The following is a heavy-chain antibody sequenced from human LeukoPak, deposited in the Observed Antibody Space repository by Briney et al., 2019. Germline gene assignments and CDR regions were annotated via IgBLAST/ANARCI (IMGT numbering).Heavy chain of an antibody. CDR3: ARLRGYSYGWYGMDV. J-gene: IGHJ6*02. CDR1: GYSISSGYY. D-gene: IGHD5-18*01. V-gene: IGHV4-38-2*02. Sequence: PSETLSLTCTVSGYSISSGYYWGWIRQPPGKGLEWIGSIYHSGSTYYNPSLKSRVTISVDRSKNQFSLKLSSVTAADTAVYYCARLRGYSYGWYGMDVWGQGTTVTVSS. CDR2: IYHSGST.